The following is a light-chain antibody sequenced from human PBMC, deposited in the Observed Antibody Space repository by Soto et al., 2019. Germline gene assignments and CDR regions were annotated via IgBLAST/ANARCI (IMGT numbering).Light chain of an antibody. V-gene: IGLV1-40*01. CDR3: AVWDDSLNGWV. CDR1: SSNIGAGYD. J-gene: IGLJ7*01. CDR2: GNS. Sequence: QSVLTQPPSVSGAPGQRVTISCTGSSSNIGAGYDVHWYQQLPGTAPKLLIYGNSNRPSGVPDRFSGSKSGTSASLAITGLQADDEADYYCAVWDDSLNGWVFGGGTQLTVL.